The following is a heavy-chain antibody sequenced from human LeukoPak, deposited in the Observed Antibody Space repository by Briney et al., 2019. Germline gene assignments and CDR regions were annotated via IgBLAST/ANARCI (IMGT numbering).Heavy chain of an antibody. CDR3: ARVRWLQYRGYFDY. Sequence: GGSLRLSCAASGFTFSSYWMSWVRQAPGKGREWVANIKQDGSEKYYVDCVKGRFTISRDNAKNSLYLQMNSLRAEDTAVYYCARVRWLQYRGYFDYWGQGTLVTVSS. CDR2: IKQDGSEK. J-gene: IGHJ4*02. V-gene: IGHV3-7*01. CDR1: GFTFSSYW. D-gene: IGHD5-24*01.